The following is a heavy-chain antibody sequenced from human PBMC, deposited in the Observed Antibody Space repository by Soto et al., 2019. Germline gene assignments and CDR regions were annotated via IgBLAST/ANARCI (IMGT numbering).Heavy chain of an antibody. CDR1: GFNFSSYA. D-gene: IGHD5-18*01. Sequence: EVQLLESGGGFIEPGGSLRLSCAASGFNFSSYAMTWVRQARGKGPEWVSTISGSGAYTKYADSVKGRFTISRDNSKNTLYLHMDSLRDEDTAVYFCAKLPGYSYGHRLNCDYWGQGALVTVSS. CDR2: ISGSGAYT. CDR3: AKLPGYSYGHRLNCDY. J-gene: IGHJ4*02. V-gene: IGHV3-23*01.